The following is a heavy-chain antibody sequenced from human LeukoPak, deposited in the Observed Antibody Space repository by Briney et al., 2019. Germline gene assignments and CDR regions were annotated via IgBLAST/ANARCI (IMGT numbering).Heavy chain of an antibody. D-gene: IGHD3-3*01. CDR1: GGSISSSNW. V-gene: IGHV4-4*02. Sequence: PSGTLSLTCAVSGGSISSSNWWTWVRQPPGKGLEWIGEIYHSGSTNYNLSLKSRVTISVDTSKNQFSLKLSSVTAADTAVYYCARDHAVYDFWSGYYNGPYFDYWGQGTLVTVSS. J-gene: IGHJ4*02. CDR3: ARDHAVYDFWSGYYNGPYFDY. CDR2: IYHSGST.